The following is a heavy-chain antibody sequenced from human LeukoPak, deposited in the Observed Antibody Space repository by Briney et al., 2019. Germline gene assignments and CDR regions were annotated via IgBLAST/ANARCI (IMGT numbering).Heavy chain of an antibody. Sequence: ASVKVSCKTSGYTFTSYAMNWVRQAPGQGLEFMGWINTGTGNPTYAQGFTGRFVFSLDTSVSTAYLQISTLKPEDTAVYYCARAYQRLGELSLPNYWGQGTLVTVSS. J-gene: IGHJ4*02. CDR1: GYTFTSYA. CDR3: ARAYQRLGELSLPNY. D-gene: IGHD3-16*02. CDR2: INTGTGNP. V-gene: IGHV7-4-1*02.